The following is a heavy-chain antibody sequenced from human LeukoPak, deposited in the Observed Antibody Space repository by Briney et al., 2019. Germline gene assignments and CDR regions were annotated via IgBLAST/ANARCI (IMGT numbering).Heavy chain of an antibody. D-gene: IGHD6-19*01. V-gene: IGHV3-7*01. CDR2: INEDGSEK. Sequence: PGGSLRLSCAASGFTFSSFWMSWVRQTPGKGLEWVANINEDGSEKYYEDSVKGRFTISRDNAKNSLNLEVNGLRAEDTAVYYCARIRRGWSQNWDYWGQGTLVTVSS. CDR3: ARIRRGWSQNWDY. J-gene: IGHJ4*02. CDR1: GFTFSSFW.